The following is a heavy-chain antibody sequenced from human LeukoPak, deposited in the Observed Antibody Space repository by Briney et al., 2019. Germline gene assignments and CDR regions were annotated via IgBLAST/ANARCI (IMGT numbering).Heavy chain of an antibody. CDR3: ASDPRYCSSTSCYRP. CDR1: GGAFSSYT. Sequence: AVKVSCKASGGAFSSYTISWVRQAPGQGLEWMGRIIPILGIANYAQKFQGRVTITADKSTSTAYMELSSLRSEDTAVYYCASDPRYCSSTSCYRPWSQGTLVTVSS. J-gene: IGHJ5*02. CDR2: IIPILGIA. V-gene: IGHV1-69*02. D-gene: IGHD2-2*01.